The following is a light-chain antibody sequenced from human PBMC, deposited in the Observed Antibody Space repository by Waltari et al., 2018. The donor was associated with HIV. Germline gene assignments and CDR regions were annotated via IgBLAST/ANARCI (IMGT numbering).Light chain of an antibody. J-gene: IGLJ3*02. CDR2: DVS. V-gene: IGLV2-14*03. CDR1: TSDVGTYNY. CDR3: SSYSTNTNNSPWV. Sequence: QSALAQPASVSGSPGQSITISCTGTTSDVGTYNYVSWYQQHPGKGPKLVIFDVSHRPSGISDRFAGSRSGNTASLAISGLRAEDEANYFCSSYSTNTNNSPWVFGGGTKVTVL.